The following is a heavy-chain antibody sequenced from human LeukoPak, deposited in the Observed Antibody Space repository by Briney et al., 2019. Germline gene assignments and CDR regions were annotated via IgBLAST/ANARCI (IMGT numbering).Heavy chain of an antibody. CDR1: GFTFSNYA. D-gene: IGHD6-19*01. CDR2: TRGSGGYA. CDR3: AKGDSASYARGDAFDI. J-gene: IGHJ3*02. V-gene: IGHV3-23*01. Sequence: GGSLRLSCAASGFTFSNYAMTWVRQAPGKGLEWVSSTRGSGGYAFYADSAKGRFTISRDNSKKTLYLQMTSLRPEDTAVYYCAKGDSASYARGDAFDIWGQGTMVTVSS.